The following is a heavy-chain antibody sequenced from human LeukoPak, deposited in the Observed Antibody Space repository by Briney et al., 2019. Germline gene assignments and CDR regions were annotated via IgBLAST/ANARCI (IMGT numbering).Heavy chain of an antibody. Sequence: PGRSLRLSCAASGFTFSSYGMHWVRQAPGKGLEWVAVISYDGSNKYYADSVKGRFTISRDNSKNTLYLQMNSLRAEDTAVYYCAKDGAVAATGYYYGMDVWGQGTAVTVSS. CDR1: GFTFSSYG. CDR2: ISYDGSNK. J-gene: IGHJ6*02. CDR3: AKDGAVAATGYYYGMDV. V-gene: IGHV3-30*18. D-gene: IGHD6-19*01.